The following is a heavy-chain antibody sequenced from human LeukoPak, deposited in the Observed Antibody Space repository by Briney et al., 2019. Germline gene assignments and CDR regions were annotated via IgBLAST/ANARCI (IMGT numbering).Heavy chain of an antibody. V-gene: IGHV3-30-3*01. CDR2: ISYDGSNK. CDR1: GFTSSSYA. Sequence: GGSLRLSCAASGFTSSSYAMHWVRQAPGKGLEWVAVISYDGSNKYYADSVKGRFTISRDNSKNTLYLQMNSLRAEDTAVYYCAREEGWFGEVPYYFDYWGQGTLVTVSS. D-gene: IGHD3-10*01. J-gene: IGHJ4*02. CDR3: AREEGWFGEVPYYFDY.